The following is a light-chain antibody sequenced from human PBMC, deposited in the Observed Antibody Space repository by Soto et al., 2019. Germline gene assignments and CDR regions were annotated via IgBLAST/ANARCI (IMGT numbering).Light chain of an antibody. V-gene: IGKV1-17*01. CDR3: QQYHTDWT. Sequence: DIQMTPSPSSLSASVVDRVTITCRASQGIRNDLGWHQQKPGKGPKRLIYAATTLVRGVPSRFSGRGSGTEFTLTISSLQADDYATFYCQQYHTDWTFGQGTKVDIK. CDR2: AAT. CDR1: QGIRND. J-gene: IGKJ1*01.